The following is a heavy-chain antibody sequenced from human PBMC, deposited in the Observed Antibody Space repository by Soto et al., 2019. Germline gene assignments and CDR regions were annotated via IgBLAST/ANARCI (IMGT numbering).Heavy chain of an antibody. CDR2: INHGGSGK. D-gene: IGHD6-6*01. Sequence: PGGSLRLSCAASGFTFSSYWMSWVRQAPGKGLEWVSTINHGGSGKYYADSVKGRFTISRDNSKKILFLQMDGLSAEDTAVYFCARRPLGYGTSFFAHGGQGTQVTVSS. V-gene: IGHV3-7*03. CDR1: GFTFSSYW. CDR3: ARRPLGYGTSFFAH. J-gene: IGHJ5*02.